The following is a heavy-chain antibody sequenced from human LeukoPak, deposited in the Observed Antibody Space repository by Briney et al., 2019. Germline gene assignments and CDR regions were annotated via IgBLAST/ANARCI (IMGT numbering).Heavy chain of an antibody. V-gene: IGHV1-2*06. CDR1: GYTFTGYY. D-gene: IGHD3-10*01. CDR2: VNPNSGCT. CDR3: ARDGDLPPYYYYMYF. Sequence: ASVKVSCKASGYTFTGYYMHWVRQAPGQGLEWMGRVNPNSGCTTYAQKFHVSVTMTRDTSISTAYMELSRLRSDDTAVYYCARDGDLPPYYYYMYFWGKGTTVTVSS. J-gene: IGHJ6*03.